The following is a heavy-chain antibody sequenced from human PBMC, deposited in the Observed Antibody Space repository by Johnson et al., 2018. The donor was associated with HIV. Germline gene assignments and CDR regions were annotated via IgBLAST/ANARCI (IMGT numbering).Heavy chain of an antibody. CDR1: GFTVSSNY. J-gene: IGHJ3*02. CDR2: IYSGGNT. Sequence: EVQLVESGGGLVQPGRSLRLSCAASGFTVSSNYMNWVRQAPGKGLEWVSVIYSGGNTYYADSVKGRFTISRDNSKNTLYLQMNSLRAEDTAIYYCARAQLLADDAFNNWGQGTMVTVSS. V-gene: IGHV3-66*01. CDR3: ARAQLLADDAFNN. D-gene: IGHD6-6*01.